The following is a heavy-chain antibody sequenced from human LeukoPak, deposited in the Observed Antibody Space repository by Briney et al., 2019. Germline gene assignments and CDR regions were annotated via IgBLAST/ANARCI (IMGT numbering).Heavy chain of an antibody. CDR1: GYSFTSYW. Sequence: GESLKISCKGSGYSFTSYWIGWVRPMPGKGLEWMGIIYPGDSDTRYSPSFQGQVTISADKSISTAYLQWSSLKASDTAMYYCARRDGYCSSTSCYGGYFDYWGQGTLSPSPQ. D-gene: IGHD2-2*01. CDR2: IYPGDSDT. V-gene: IGHV5-51*01. J-gene: IGHJ4*02. CDR3: ARRDGYCSSTSCYGGYFDY.